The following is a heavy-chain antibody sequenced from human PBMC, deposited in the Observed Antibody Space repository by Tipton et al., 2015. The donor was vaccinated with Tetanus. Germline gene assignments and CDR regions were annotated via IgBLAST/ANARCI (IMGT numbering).Heavy chain of an antibody. CDR1: GDSITSSKYS. CDR3: ARVDDSVWGSPFDP. CDR2: VYHTGST. J-gene: IGHJ5*02. V-gene: IGHV4-30-2*01. D-gene: IGHD3-16*01. Sequence: TLSLTCTVSGDSITSSKYSWNWIRQPPGKGLEWIGYVYHTGSTYYKPSLKSRVTMSVDRSMNQFSLNLNSVTAADTAVYYCARVDDSVWGSPFDPWGQGVLVTVSS.